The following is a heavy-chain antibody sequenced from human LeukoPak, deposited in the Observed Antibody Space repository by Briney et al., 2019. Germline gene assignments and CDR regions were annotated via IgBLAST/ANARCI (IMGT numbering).Heavy chain of an antibody. J-gene: IGHJ3*01. CDR2: IYITGST. D-gene: IGHD1-26*01. CDR1: GGSISSYY. V-gene: IGHV4-59*13. CDR3: ARVRIGETSYDASDV. Sequence: KPSETLSLTCTVSGGSISSYYWTWVRQPPGKGLEWIGDIYITGSTNYNPYRKRRVTMSVDTSKNQFSLRLRSVTAADTAVYYCARVRIGETSYDASDVWGRGTMVTVSS.